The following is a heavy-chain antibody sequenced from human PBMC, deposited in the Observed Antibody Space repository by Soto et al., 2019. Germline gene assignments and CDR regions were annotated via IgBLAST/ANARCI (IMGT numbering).Heavy chain of an antibody. CDR1: GGTFSSYA. J-gene: IGHJ4*02. Sequence: QVQLVQSGAEVTKPGSSVKVSCKASGGTFSSYAISWVRQAPGQGLEWMGGIIPIFGTANYAQKFQGRVTITADESTSTAYMALSSLRSEDTAVDYCATTTVVTPAAGFDYWGQGTLVTVSS. CDR2: IIPIFGTA. V-gene: IGHV1-69*01. D-gene: IGHD4-17*01. CDR3: ATTTVVTPAAGFDY.